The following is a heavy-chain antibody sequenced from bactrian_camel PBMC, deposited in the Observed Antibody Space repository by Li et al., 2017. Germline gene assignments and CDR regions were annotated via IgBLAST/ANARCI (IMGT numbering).Heavy chain of an antibody. Sequence: HVQLVESGGGSVQAGESLRLSCTASGYTSSSYCMAWFRQTPASNEREGIATIDMAGDTTYSDSVKGRFTISKDNAKTTLYLQMDSLKPEDTAMYYCVAVWLSEGENCYTGSTFVRWGRGTQVTVS. D-gene: IGHD2*01. CDR2: IDMAGDT. CDR1: GYTSSSYC. J-gene: IGHJ4*01. CDR3: VAVWLSEGENCYTGSTFVR. V-gene: IGHV3S26*01.